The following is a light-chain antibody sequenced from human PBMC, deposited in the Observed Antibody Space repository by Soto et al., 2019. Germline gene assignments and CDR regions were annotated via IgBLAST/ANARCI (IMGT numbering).Light chain of an antibody. CDR3: QQANSLPLT. Sequence: EIVMTQSPATLSVSPGERATLSCMASQGVSSNLAWYQQKPGQAPRLLIYGASTRATGIPARFSGSGSGTEFTLTISSLQSEDFATYYCQQANSLPLTFGGGTKVDIK. CDR1: QGVSSN. V-gene: IGKV3-15*01. CDR2: GAS. J-gene: IGKJ4*01.